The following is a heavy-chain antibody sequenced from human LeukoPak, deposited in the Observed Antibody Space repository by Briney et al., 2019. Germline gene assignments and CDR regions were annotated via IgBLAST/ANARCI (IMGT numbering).Heavy chain of an antibody. V-gene: IGHV5-51*01. CDR2: IYPGDSDT. CDR1: GYSFTTYW. CDR3: ARKERNYYYMDV. J-gene: IGHJ6*03. Sequence: GESLQISCKGSGYSFTTYWIAWVRQMPGKGLEWMGIIYPGDSDTRYSPSFQGQVTISADKSISTAYLQWSGLKASDTAMYYCARKERNYYYMDVWGKGTTVTVSS.